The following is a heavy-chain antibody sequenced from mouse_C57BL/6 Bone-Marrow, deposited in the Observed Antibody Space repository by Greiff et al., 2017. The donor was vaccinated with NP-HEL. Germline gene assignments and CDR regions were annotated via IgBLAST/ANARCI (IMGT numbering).Heavy chain of an antibody. V-gene: IGHV1-50*01. CDR2: IDPSDSYT. Sequence: QVQLQQPGAELVKPGASVKLSCKASGYTFTSYWMQWVKQRPGQGLEWIGEIDPSDSYTNYNQKFKGKATLTVDTSSSTAYMQLSSLTSEDSAVYYCARLQPYYYGSSYGYWGQGTTLTVSS. CDR3: ARLQPYYYGSSYGY. CDR1: GYTFTSYW. D-gene: IGHD1-1*01. J-gene: IGHJ2*01.